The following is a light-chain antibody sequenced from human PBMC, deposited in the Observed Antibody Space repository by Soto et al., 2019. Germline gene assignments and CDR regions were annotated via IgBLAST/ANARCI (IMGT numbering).Light chain of an antibody. CDR1: SSDVGSYNF. V-gene: IGLV2-23*02. CDR2: EVR. Sequence: QSALTQPASVSGSPGQSITISCTGTSSDVGSYNFVSWYQQHPGKAPKLMIYEVRKRPSGVSNRFSGSRSGNTASLTISGLQAEDESDYYCCSYAGSSTLVFGGGTKLTVL. J-gene: IGLJ2*01. CDR3: CSYAGSSTLV.